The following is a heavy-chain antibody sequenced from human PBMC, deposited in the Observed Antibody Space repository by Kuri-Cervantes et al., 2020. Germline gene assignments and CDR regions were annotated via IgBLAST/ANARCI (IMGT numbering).Heavy chain of an antibody. V-gene: IGHV3-74*01. D-gene: IGHD2-2*01. CDR2: IKSDGSST. Sequence: GESLKISCAASGFTFDDYTMHWVRQAPGKGLVWVSHIKSDGSSTRYADSAKGRFTISRDNAKNTLYLQMNSLRAEDTAVYYCARDQSSTGRGGMDVWGQGTTVTVSS. CDR1: GFTFDDYT. CDR3: ARDQSSTGRGGMDV. J-gene: IGHJ6*02.